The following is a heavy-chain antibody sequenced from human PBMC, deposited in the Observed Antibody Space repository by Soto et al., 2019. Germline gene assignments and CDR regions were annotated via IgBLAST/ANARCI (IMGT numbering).Heavy chain of an antibody. CDR1: GYAFSKYG. Sequence: QLQLVQSGAEVERPGASVRVSCKAYGYAFSKYGISWIRHAPGQGLEWMGWIRPDTGDTNYAQKFQGRVTMTTDTSSNAAYMELRSLRSDDTAMYYCATSYDSGFDPWGQGTLVSVSS. D-gene: IGHD5-12*01. V-gene: IGHV1-18*04. CDR3: ATSYDSGFDP. J-gene: IGHJ5*02. CDR2: IRPDTGDT.